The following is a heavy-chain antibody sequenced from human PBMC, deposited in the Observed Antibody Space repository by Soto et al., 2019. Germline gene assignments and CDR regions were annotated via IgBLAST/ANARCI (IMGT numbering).Heavy chain of an antibody. J-gene: IGHJ5*02. CDR2: INPSGGST. D-gene: IGHD3-22*01. V-gene: IGHV1-46*01. CDR1: GYTFTSYY. CDR3: ARDHVNYYDSSGYYYNWFDP. Sequence: SVKVSCKASGYTFTSYYMHWVRQAPGQGLEWMGIINPSGGSTSYAQKFQGRVTMTRDTSTSTVYMELSSLRSEDTAVYYCARDHVNYYDSSGYYYNWFDPWGQGTLVTVSS.